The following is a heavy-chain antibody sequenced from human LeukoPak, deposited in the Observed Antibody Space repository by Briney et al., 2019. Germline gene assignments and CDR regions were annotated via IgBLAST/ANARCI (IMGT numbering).Heavy chain of an antibody. CDR2: VSGSGGNT. J-gene: IGHJ4*02. CDR1: GFSFSTYA. D-gene: IGHD3-3*01. Sequence: PGGSLRLSCAASGFSFSTYAMSWVRQAPGKGLDWVSGVSGSGGNTDYSDSVKGRFTISRDNSDNTVYLQLNSLRVEDTALYYCAKVRRRDSKSPGDARVDYWGQGTLVTVSS. V-gene: IGHV3-23*01. CDR3: AKVRRRDSKSPGDARVDY.